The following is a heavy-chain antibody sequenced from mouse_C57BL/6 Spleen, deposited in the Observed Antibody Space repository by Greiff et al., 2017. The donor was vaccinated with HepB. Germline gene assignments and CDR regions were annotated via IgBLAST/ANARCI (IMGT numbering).Heavy chain of an antibody. V-gene: IGHV2-2*01. Sequence: VQLQQSGPGLVQPSQSLSITCTVSGFSLTSYGVHWVRQSPGKGLEWLGVIWSGGSTDYNAAFISRLSISKDNSKSQVFFKMNSLQADDTAIYYCARITTVVESYWYFDVWGTGTTVTVSS. J-gene: IGHJ1*03. CDR1: GFSLTSYG. CDR2: IWSGGST. D-gene: IGHD1-1*01. CDR3: ARITTVVESYWYFDV.